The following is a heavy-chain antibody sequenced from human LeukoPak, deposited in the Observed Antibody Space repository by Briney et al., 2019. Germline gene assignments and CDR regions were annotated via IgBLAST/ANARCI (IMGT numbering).Heavy chain of an antibody. V-gene: IGHV4-59*08. D-gene: IGHD3-9*01. CDR3: ASLGLDYDILTGYSHYYYYGMDV. J-gene: IGHJ6*02. CDR1: GGSISSYY. Sequence: SETLSLTCTVSGGSISSYYWSWIRQPPGKGLEWIGYIYYSGSTNYNPSLKSRVTISVDTSKNQFSLKLSSVTAADTAVYYCASLGLDYDILTGYSHYYYYGMDVWGQGTTVTVSS. CDR2: IYYSGST.